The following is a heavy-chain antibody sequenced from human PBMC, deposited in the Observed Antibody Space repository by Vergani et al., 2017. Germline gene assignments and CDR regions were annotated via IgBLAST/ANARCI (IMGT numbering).Heavy chain of an antibody. CDR2: IDWDNTK. D-gene: IGHD3-10*01. V-gene: IGHV2-70*04. J-gene: IGHJ5*01. Sequence: QVTLKESGPALVKPTQTLTLTCSLSGFSLSSGGMRVSWIRQPPGKALEWLARIDWDNTKVYSSSLKSRLFISKDISKNEVVLTMTNMDPVDTATYYVARTSGRTITCHSKACWFDSWGQGILVTVSS. CDR3: ARTSGRTITCHSKACWFDS. CDR1: GFSLSSGGMR.